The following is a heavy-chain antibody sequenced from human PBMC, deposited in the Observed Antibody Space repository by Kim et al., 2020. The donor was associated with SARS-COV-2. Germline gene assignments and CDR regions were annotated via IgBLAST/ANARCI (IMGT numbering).Heavy chain of an antibody. CDR3: AKGSRGDQLDFSQNWFDP. J-gene: IGHJ5*02. CDR2: ISWNSGSI. Sequence: GGSLRLSCAASGFTFGDYAMHWVRQAPGKGLEWVSGISWNSGSIGYADSVKGRFTISRDNAKNSLYLQMNSLRAEDTALYYCAKGSRGDQLDFSQNWFDPWGQGTLVTVSS. CDR1: GFTFGDYA. V-gene: IGHV3-9*01. D-gene: IGHD3-16*01.